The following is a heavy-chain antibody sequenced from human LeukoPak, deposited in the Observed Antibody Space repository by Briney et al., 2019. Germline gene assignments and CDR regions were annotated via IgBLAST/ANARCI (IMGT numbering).Heavy chain of an antibody. D-gene: IGHD3-22*01. V-gene: IGHV1-69*05. CDR3: ARARQHYDSSGYLYYFDY. J-gene: IGHJ4*02. CDR2: IIPIFGTA. CDR1: GGTFSSYA. Sequence: SVKVSCKASGGTFSSYAISWVRQAPGEGLEWMGSIIPIFGTANYAQKLQGRVTITTDESTSTAYMELSSLRSEDKAVYYCARARQHYDSSGYLYYFDYWGQGTLVTVSS.